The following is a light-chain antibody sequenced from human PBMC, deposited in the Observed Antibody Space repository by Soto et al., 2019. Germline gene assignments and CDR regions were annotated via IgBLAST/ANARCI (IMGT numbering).Light chain of an antibody. CDR2: EIS. J-gene: IGLJ3*02. CDR1: SSDVGGYNF. CDR3: SSYTSNTTRV. V-gene: IGLV2-14*01. Sequence: QSALTQPASVSGSPGQAITISCTGTSSDVGGYNFVSWYQQYPGKAPKLMIFEISDRPSGVSNRFSGSKSGNTASLTISGLQAEDEADYYCSSYTSNTTRVFGGGTKLIVL.